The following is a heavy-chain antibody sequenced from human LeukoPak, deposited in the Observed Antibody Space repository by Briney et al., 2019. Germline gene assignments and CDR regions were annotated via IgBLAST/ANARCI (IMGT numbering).Heavy chain of an antibody. CDR2: IYTSGST. CDR3: TRHDWYYSQYYFDY. J-gene: IGHJ4*02. V-gene: IGHV4-4*09. CDR1: GGSISSYY. D-gene: IGHD2-21*02. Sequence: SETLSLTCTVSGGSISSYYWSWIRQPPGKGLEWIGYIYTSGSTNYNPSLKSRVTISVDTSKNQFSLKLRCVTAAGTAVYYCTRHDWYYSQYYFDYWGQGTLVTVSS.